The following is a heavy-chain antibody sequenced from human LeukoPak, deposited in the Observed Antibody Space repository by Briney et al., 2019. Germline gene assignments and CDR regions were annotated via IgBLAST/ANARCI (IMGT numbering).Heavy chain of an antibody. CDR2: LRYTGET. Sequence: PGGSLRLSCAASGFTFSQYSINWVRQAPGKGLEWVSHLRYTGETFYADSVKGRFTISRDNVRNSLYLQMNSLRAEDTAMYYCARDVGNSGYGCDLWGQGTLVTVSS. CDR3: ARDVGNSGYGCDL. J-gene: IGHJ5*02. V-gene: IGHV3-48*01. CDR1: GFTFSQYS. D-gene: IGHD5-12*01.